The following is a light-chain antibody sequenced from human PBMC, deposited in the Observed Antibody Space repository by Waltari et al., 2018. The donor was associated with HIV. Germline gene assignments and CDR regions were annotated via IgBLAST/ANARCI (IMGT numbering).Light chain of an antibody. J-gene: IGLJ2*01. CDR1: SSNIGTNY. CDR3: VAWDDTLSGPV. V-gene: IGLV1-47*01. CDR2: RDD. Sequence: QSLLTQPPSASGTPGQRVTISCSGSSSNIGTNYVYWYQQLPGPAPKLLLYRDDQRPSGVPDRFSASKSGTSASLDISGLRSEDETDYYCVAWDDTLSGPVFGGGTKLTVL.